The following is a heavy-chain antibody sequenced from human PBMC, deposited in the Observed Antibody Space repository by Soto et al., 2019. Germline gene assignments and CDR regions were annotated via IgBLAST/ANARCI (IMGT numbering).Heavy chain of an antibody. CDR3: FKAKDPALVEGCSFDM. Sequence: GGSLRLSCGASGFTFDDFAMHWVRQAPGRGLEWVSGINWSGGSSGYSDSVKGRFTISRDNAKNSLYLEMNSLRVEDTALFYCFKAKDPALVEGCSFDMWVQGTMVTVSS. J-gene: IGHJ3*02. CDR1: GFTFDDFA. CDR2: INWSGGSS. V-gene: IGHV3-9*01. D-gene: IGHD2-15*01.